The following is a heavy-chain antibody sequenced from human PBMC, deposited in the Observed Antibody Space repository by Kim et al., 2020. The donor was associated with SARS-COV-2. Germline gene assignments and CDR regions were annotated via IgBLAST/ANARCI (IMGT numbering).Heavy chain of an antibody. V-gene: IGHV4-61*02. D-gene: IGHD5-18*01. CDR3: AREKGIQLWLYYFDY. Sequence: SETLSLTCTVSGGSISSGSYYWSWIRQPAGKGLEWIGRIYTSGSTNYNPSLKSRVTISVDTSKNQFSLKLSSVTAADTAVYYCAREKGIQLWLYYFDYWGQGTLLPVSS. CDR2: IYTSGST. J-gene: IGHJ4*02. CDR1: GGSISSGSYY.